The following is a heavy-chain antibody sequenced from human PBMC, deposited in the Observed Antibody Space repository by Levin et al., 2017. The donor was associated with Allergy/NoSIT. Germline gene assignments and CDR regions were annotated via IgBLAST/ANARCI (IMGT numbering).Heavy chain of an antibody. CDR1: GFTFDDYA. CDR2: ISWNSGSI. D-gene: IGHD6-19*01. V-gene: IGHV3-9*01. J-gene: IGHJ4*02. CDR3: AKDRYSSGRYYFDY. Sequence: GGSLRLSCAASGFTFDDYAMHWVRQAPGKGLEWVSGISWNSGSIGYADSVKGRFTISRDNAKNSLYLQMNSLRAEDTALYYCAKDRYSSGRYYFDYWGQGTLVTVSS.